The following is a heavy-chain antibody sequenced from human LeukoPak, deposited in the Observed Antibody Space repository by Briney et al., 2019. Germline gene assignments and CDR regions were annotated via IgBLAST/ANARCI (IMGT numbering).Heavy chain of an antibody. CDR1: GYTFTDYY. Sequence: ASVKVSCKASGYTFTDYYMHWVRQAPGQGLEWMGWINTNTGNPTYAQGFTGRFVFSLDTSVSTAYLQISSLKAEDTAVYFCAKQGPGHCGSTSCYGVDYWGQGTLVTVSS. CDR2: INTNTGNP. J-gene: IGHJ4*02. D-gene: IGHD2-2*01. CDR3: AKQGPGHCGSTSCYGVDY. V-gene: IGHV7-4-1*02.